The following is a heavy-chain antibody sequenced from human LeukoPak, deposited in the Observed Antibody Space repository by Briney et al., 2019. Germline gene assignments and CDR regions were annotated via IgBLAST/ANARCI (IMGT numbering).Heavy chain of an antibody. CDR2: IIPILRTA. CDR3: ASGRYSYDSPTFFDY. CDR1: GGTFSSYA. D-gene: IGHD5-18*01. Sequence: SVKVSCKASGGTFSSYAISWVRQVPGQGLEWMGGIIPILRTAKYAQKFRDRVTITADESTSIVYMELSSLRSEDTAVFYCASGRYSYDSPTFFDYWGQGTLVTVSS. J-gene: IGHJ4*02. V-gene: IGHV1-69*13.